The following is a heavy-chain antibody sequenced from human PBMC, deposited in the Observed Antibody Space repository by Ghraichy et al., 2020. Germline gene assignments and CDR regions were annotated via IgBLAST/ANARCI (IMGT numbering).Heavy chain of an antibody. CDR2: ISWDSGNI. J-gene: IGHJ6*02. V-gene: IGHV3-9*01. D-gene: IGHD2-2*01. CDR3: AKDTESAALRCMDV. CDR1: GFIFDDYA. Sequence: GGSLRLSCAASGFIFDDYAMHWVRQAPGKGLEWVSCISWDSGNIGYADSVKGRFTISRDNAKNSLYLQMNSLRAEDTALYYCAKDTESAALRCMDVWGQGTTVTVSS.